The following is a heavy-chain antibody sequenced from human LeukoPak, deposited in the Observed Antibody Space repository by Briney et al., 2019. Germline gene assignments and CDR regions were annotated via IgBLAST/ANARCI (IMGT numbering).Heavy chain of an antibody. CDR3: ARELVERGKNWFDP. Sequence: SAKVSCKASGGTFSSYAISWVRQAPGQGLEWMGGIIPIFGTANYAQKFQGRVTITADESTSTAYMELSSLRSEDTAVYYCARELVERGKNWFDPWGQGTLVTVSS. D-gene: IGHD2-15*01. CDR1: GGTFSSYA. CDR2: IIPIFGTA. J-gene: IGHJ5*02. V-gene: IGHV1-69*13.